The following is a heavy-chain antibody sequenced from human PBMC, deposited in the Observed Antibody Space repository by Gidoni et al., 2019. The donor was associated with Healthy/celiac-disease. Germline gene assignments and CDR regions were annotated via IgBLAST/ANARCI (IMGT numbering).Heavy chain of an antibody. V-gene: IGHV3-21*01. CDR1: GFTFSSYS. CDR3: VRAWLTGYPPFDY. D-gene: IGHD3-9*01. Sequence: EVQLVESGGGLVKPGGSLRLSCAASGFTFSSYSMNWVRQAPGKGLEWVSSISSSSSYIYYADSVKGRFTISRDNAKNSLYLQMNSLRAEDTAVYYCVRAWLTGYPPFDYWGQGTLVTVSS. CDR2: ISSSSSYI. J-gene: IGHJ4*02.